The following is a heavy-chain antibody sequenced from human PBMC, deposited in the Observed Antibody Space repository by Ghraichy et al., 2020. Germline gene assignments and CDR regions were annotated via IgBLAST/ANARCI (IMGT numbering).Heavy chain of an antibody. J-gene: IGHJ4*02. Sequence: SETLSLTCAVSGGSISSSNWWSWVRQPPGKGLEWIGEIYHSGSTNYNPSLKSRVTISVDKSKNQFSLKLSSVTAADTAVYYCARGIGEHSPPRYYFDYWGQGTLVTVSS. CDR1: GGSISSSNW. V-gene: IGHV4-4*02. D-gene: IGHD1-26*01. CDR3: ARGIGEHSPPRYYFDY. CDR2: IYHSGST.